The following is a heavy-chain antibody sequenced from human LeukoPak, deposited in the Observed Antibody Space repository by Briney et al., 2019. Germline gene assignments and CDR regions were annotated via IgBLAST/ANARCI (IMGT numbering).Heavy chain of an antibody. CDR2: IYPGDSDT. Sequence: GESLKISCKGSGYRFSTYWIGWVRQMPGKGLEWMGIIYPGDSDTRYIPSFQGQVTISADKSITTAYLQWSNLKASDTAMYYCARHPPPSHFDSSGYYFPFDYWGQGTLVTVSS. J-gene: IGHJ4*02. D-gene: IGHD3-22*01. CDR1: GYRFSTYW. CDR3: ARHPPPSHFDSSGYYFPFDY. V-gene: IGHV5-51*01.